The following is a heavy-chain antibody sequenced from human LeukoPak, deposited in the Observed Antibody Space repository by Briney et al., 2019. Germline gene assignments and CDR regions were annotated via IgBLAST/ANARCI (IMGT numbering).Heavy chain of an antibody. D-gene: IGHD6-13*01. CDR2: IYHSGST. J-gene: IGHJ3*02. CDR1: GGSISSYY. Sequence: SETLSLTCTVSGGSISSYYWGWIRQPPGKGLEWIGSIYHSGSTYYNPSLKSRVTISVDTSKNQFSLKLSSVTAADTAVYYCARYSSSYDEAFDIWGQGNPGHRLL. V-gene: IGHV4-38-2*02. CDR3: ARYSSSYDEAFDI.